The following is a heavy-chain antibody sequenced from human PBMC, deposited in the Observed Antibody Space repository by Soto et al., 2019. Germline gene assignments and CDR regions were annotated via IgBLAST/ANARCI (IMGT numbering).Heavy chain of an antibody. Sequence: QVQLQESGPGLVKPSGTLSLTCAVSGGSINSTNCWSWVRQPPGKGLEWIGEIYHSGSTNYNPSLKSRVTISVDKSKNQSSLKLSSVTAADTAVYYCARVWTTVTNWFDPWGQGTLVTVST. J-gene: IGHJ5*02. CDR2: IYHSGST. D-gene: IGHD4-17*01. CDR1: GGSINSTNC. V-gene: IGHV4-4*02. CDR3: ARVWTTVTNWFDP.